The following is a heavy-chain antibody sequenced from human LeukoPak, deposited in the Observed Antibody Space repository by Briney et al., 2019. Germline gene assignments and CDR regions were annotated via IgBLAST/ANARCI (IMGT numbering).Heavy chain of an antibody. J-gene: IGHJ4*02. CDR3: ARANYDYVWGSYRYRFDY. Sequence: PGGSLRLSCAASGFTFSNAWMNWVRQAPGKGLEWVSCISSSSSTIYYADSVKGRFTISRDNAKNSLYLQMNSLRAEDTAVYYCARANYDYVWGSYRYRFDYWGQGTLVTVSS. CDR1: GFTFSNAW. CDR2: ISSSSSTI. D-gene: IGHD3-16*02. V-gene: IGHV3-48*01.